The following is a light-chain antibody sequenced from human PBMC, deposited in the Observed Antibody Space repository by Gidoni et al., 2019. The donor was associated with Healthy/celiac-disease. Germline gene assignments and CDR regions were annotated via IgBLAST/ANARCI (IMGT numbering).Light chain of an antibody. CDR1: SGSIASNY. V-gene: IGLV6-57*01. CDR3: QSYDSSNRKV. Sequence: NFMLTQPHSVSESPGKTVTISCTRSSGSIASNYVQWYQQGPGSSPPTVIYEDNQRPSGVPDRFSGSIDSSSNSASLTISGLKTEDEADYYCQSYDSSNRKVFGGGTKLTVL. CDR2: EDN. J-gene: IGLJ3*02.